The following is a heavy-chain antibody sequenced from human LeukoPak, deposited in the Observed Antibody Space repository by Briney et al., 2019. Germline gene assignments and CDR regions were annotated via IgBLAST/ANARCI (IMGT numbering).Heavy chain of an antibody. D-gene: IGHD3-3*01. CDR1: GYTFTSYG. CDR3: AREERITIFGVVRKDGMDV. CDR2: ISAYNGNT. V-gene: IGHV1-18*01. J-gene: IGHJ6*02. Sequence: ASVKVSCKASGYTFTSYGISWVRQAPGQGLEWMGWISAYNGNTNYAQKLQDRVTMTTDTSTSTAYMELRSLRSDDTAVYYCAREERITIFGVVRKDGMDVWGQGTTVTVSS.